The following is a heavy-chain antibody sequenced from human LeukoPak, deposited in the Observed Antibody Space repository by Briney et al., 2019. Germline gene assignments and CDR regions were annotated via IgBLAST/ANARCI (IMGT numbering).Heavy chain of an antibody. V-gene: IGHV3-66*01. CDR2: IYSDGST. D-gene: IGHD5-18*01. J-gene: IGHJ4*02. CDR3: ARDPGYSYGYDY. Sequence: GGSLRVSCAASGFTVSDNYMSWVRQAPGKGLEWVSVIYSDGSTYYADSVKGRFTISRDNSKNTVYLQMNSLRAEDTAVYYCARDPGYSYGYDYWGQGTLVTVSS. CDR1: GFTVSDNY.